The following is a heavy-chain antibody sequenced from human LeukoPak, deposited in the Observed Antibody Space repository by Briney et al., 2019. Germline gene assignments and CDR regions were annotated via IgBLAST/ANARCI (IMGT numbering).Heavy chain of an antibody. CDR2: ISSSSSYI. CDR3: ASTSERWLQFYYWYFDL. Sequence: GGSLRLSCAASGFTFSSYAMHWVRQAPGKGLEWVSSISSSSSYIYYADSVKGRFTISRDNAKNSLYLQMNSLRAEDTAVYYCASTSERWLQFYYWYFDLWGRGTLVTVSS. J-gene: IGHJ2*01. CDR1: GFTFSSYA. D-gene: IGHD5-24*01. V-gene: IGHV3-21*01.